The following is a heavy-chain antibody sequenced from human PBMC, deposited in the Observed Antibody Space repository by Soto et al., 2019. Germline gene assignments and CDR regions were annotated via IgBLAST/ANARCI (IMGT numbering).Heavy chain of an antibody. D-gene: IGHD3-22*01. J-gene: IGHJ5*02. CDR1: GYSFATYG. CDR2: ISAHNGDT. V-gene: IGHV1-18*04. CDR3: ATAPIYYNDGSGYYPLGP. Sequence: QVQLVQSGAEVKKPGASVKVSCTASGYSFATYGFSWVRQAPGQGLECVGWISAHNGDTHYSQKFQGRVTLTTDTSTNTGYMELRSLTSDDTAVYFCATAPIYYNDGSGYYPLGPWGQGTLVTVSS.